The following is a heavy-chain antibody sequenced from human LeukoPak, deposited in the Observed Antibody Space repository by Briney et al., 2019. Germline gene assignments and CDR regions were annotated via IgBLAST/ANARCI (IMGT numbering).Heavy chain of an antibody. J-gene: IGHJ5*02. CDR1: GGSIRSSNYN. Sequence: SETLSLTCNVLGGSIRSSNYNWGWSRQPPGKGLEWIESSEYSGSTYYNPSLKGRDTMSVDTSNNQFSLKLTSATATDTAVYYCVRLFYYDSRGPPSWGQGTLVTVSS. V-gene: IGHV4-39*01. CDR2: SEYSGST. CDR3: VRLFYYDSRGPPS. D-gene: IGHD3-22*01.